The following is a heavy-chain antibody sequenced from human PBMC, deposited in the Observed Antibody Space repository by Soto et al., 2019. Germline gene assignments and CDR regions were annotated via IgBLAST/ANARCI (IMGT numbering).Heavy chain of an antibody. J-gene: IGHJ4*02. CDR2: MTSDGRTT. Sequence: GGSLRLSCAASGFAFGNYWMHWVRQPPGKGPEWVSRMTSDGRTTQYADSVKGRFTVSRDNAKNTLYLQMNSLRAEDTAVYYCARLRAWGDSSGPFDLWGQGTLVTVSS. CDR3: ARLRAWGDSSGPFDL. D-gene: IGHD6-13*01. CDR1: GFAFGNYW. V-gene: IGHV3-74*03.